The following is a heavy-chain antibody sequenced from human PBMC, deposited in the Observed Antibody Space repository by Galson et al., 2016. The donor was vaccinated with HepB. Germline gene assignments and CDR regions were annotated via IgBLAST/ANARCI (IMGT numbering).Heavy chain of an antibody. CDR3: ARVVVAATNWLDL. V-gene: IGHV4-34*01. CDR2: INHSGFT. J-gene: IGHJ5*02. Sequence: SETLSLTCGVYGGSFNAYYWSWIRQPPGKGLEWIGEINHSGFTKSNPSLKTRVTISVDTSKNQFSLNLTSTTAADTAVYYCARVVVAATNWLDLWGQGALVTVSS. CDR1: GGSFNAYY. D-gene: IGHD2-21*01.